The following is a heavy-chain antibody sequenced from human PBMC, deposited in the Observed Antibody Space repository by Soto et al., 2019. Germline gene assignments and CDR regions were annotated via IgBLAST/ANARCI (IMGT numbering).Heavy chain of an antibody. V-gene: IGHV1-8*01. CDR1: GYTFTIYD. Sequence: ASVKVSCKASGYTFTIYDSNWVRQATGQGLEWMGWMNPNSGNTGYAQKFQGRVTMTRNTSMSTAYMELSSLRSEDTAVYYCARDTDLTLVTTLDYWGQGTPVTVSS. D-gene: IGHD4-17*01. J-gene: IGHJ4*02. CDR2: MNPNSGNT. CDR3: ARDTDLTLVTTLDY.